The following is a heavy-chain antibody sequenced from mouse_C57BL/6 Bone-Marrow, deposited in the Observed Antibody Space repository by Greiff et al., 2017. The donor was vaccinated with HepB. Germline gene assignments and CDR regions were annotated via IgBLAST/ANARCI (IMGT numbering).Heavy chain of an antibody. V-gene: IGHV5-12*01. J-gene: IGHJ4*01. CDR2: ISNGGGST. Sequence: EVNVVESGGGLVQPGGSLKLSCAASGFTFSDYYMYWVRQTPEKRLEWVAYISNGGGSTYYPDTVKGRFTISRDNAKNTLYLQMSRLKSEDTAMYYCARQHYYYAMDYWGQGTSVTVSS. CDR1: GFTFSDYY. CDR3: ARQHYYYAMDY.